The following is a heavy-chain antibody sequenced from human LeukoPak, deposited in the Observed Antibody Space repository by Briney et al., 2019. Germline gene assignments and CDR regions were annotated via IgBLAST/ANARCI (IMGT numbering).Heavy chain of an antibody. Sequence: SETLSLTCTVSGGSISSSSYYWSWTRQPPGKGLEWIGYIYYSGSTNYNPSLKSRVTISVDTSKNQFSLKLSSVTAADTAVYYCARARYSGGWYPYNYYYYMDVWGKGTTVTISS. CDR1: GGSISSSSYY. V-gene: IGHV4-61*01. CDR2: IYYSGST. J-gene: IGHJ6*03. CDR3: ARARYSGGWYPYNYYYYMDV. D-gene: IGHD6-19*01.